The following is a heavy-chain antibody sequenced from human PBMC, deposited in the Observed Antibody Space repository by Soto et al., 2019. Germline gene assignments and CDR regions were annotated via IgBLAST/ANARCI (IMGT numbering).Heavy chain of an antibody. V-gene: IGHV3-23*01. CDR1: GFTFSNYA. CDR2: INSSGGST. Sequence: EVQLLESGGGLVQPGGSLRLSCAASGFTFSNYAMNWVRQAPGKGLEWVSTINSSGGSTNYADSVKGRFTISRDNSKNTLFLQMNRLRAEDTAVYYCANFYGGNSAHTYTIDPWGQGTLVTVSS. CDR3: ANFYGGNSAHTYTIDP. J-gene: IGHJ5*02. D-gene: IGHD2-21*02.